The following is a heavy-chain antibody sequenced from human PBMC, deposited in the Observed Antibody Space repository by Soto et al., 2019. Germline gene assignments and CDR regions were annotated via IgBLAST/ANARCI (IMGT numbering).Heavy chain of an antibody. CDR2: IFWHGDK. Sequence: QITLKESGPTLVRPTQTLTLTCSFSGFSLSTRGVAVGWISQPPGKALEWLALIFWHGDKWYSPSLRSRLTITEDTSKYPVVLTMTNMAPVYTVTYYCAHRSRGYAYYFDQWGQGNLVTVCS. V-gene: IGHV2-5*01. CDR3: AHRSRGYAYYFDQ. J-gene: IGHJ4*02. D-gene: IGHD2-2*01. CDR1: GFSLSTRGVA.